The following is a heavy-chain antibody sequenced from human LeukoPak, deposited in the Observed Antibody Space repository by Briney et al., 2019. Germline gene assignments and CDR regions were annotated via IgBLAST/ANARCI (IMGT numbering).Heavy chain of an antibody. CDR3: AKDLLGAPLYFDS. J-gene: IGHJ4*02. CDR2: ISGSGGTT. D-gene: IGHD1-26*01. V-gene: IGHV3-23*01. CDR1: GFTFSSYG. Sequence: GGSLRLSCAASGFTFSSYGMSWVRQAPGKGLEWVSAISGSGGTTYFADSVKGRFTISRDNSMNTLYLQMNSLRAEDTAVYSCAKDLLGAPLYFDSWGQGTLVTVSS.